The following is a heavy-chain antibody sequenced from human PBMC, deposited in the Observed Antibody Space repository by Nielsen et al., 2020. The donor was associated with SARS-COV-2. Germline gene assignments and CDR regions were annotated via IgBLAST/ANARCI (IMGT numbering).Heavy chain of an antibody. CDR3: AREGYCSSNSCYWDYYYYGMDV. J-gene: IGHJ6*02. D-gene: IGHD2-2*01. V-gene: IGHV3-48*03. CDR1: GFTFSSYE. Sequence: GVSLRLSCAASGFTFSSYEMNWVRQAPGKGLEWVSYISSTGSTIYYADSVKGRFTISSANAKNSLYLQMNSLRAEDKAVDYCAREGYCSSNSCYWDYYYYGMDVWGQGTTVTVSS. CDR2: ISSTGSTI.